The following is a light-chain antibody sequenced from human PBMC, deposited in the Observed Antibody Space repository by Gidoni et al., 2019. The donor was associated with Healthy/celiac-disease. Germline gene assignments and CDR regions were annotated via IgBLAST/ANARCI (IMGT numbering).Light chain of an antibody. V-gene: IGKV1-39*01. CDR1: QSISSY. CDR3: LQSNRTPYT. Sequence: DIQMTKSPSSLSASVGDRVTITCRASQSISSYLNWYQQKPGKAPKLLIYAASSLQSGVPSRFSGSGSGTDFTLTISSLQPEDFATYYCLQSNRTPYTFGQGTKLEIK. CDR2: AAS. J-gene: IGKJ2*01.